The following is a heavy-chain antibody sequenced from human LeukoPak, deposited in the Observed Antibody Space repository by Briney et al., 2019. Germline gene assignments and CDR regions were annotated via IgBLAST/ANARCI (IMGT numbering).Heavy chain of an antibody. V-gene: IGHV3-23*01. CDR3: AKEGVILGPSHFDH. Sequence: GGSLRLSCAASGFTFSSYAMSWVRQAPGKGLEWVSSIGGSGLDTYYPDSVKGRFFISRDNAKSTLYLQMNSLGAEDTAVYFCAKEGVILGPSHFDHWGQGTLVTVSS. D-gene: IGHD2-21*01. CDR1: GFTFSSYA. J-gene: IGHJ4*02. CDR2: IGGSGLDT.